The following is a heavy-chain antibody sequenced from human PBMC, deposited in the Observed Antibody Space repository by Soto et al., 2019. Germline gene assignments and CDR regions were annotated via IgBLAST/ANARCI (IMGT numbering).Heavy chain of an antibody. J-gene: IGHJ4*02. Sequence: GGSLRLSCAASGFTFSSYAMSWVRQAPGKGLEWVSAISGSGGSTYYADSVKGRFTIPRDNSKNTLYLKMNSLRAEDTAVYYCAKVYSSGWYPVFDYWGQGTMVTVFS. V-gene: IGHV3-23*01. CDR1: GFTFSSYA. CDR2: ISGSGGST. D-gene: IGHD6-19*01. CDR3: AKVYSSGWYPVFDY.